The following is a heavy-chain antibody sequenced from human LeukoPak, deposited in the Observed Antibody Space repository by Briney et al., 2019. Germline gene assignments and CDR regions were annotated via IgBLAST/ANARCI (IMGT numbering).Heavy chain of an antibody. V-gene: IGHV5-51*01. CDR3: ARLVHYYGSGSYYSWFDP. J-gene: IGHJ5*02. D-gene: IGHD3-10*01. Sequence: GESLKISCKGSGYSFTSYWIGWVRQMPGKGLEWMGIIYPGDSDTRYSPSFQGQVTISADKSISTAYLQWSSLRASDTAMYYCARLVHYYGSGSYYSWFDPWGRGTLVTVSS. CDR1: GYSFTSYW. CDR2: IYPGDSDT.